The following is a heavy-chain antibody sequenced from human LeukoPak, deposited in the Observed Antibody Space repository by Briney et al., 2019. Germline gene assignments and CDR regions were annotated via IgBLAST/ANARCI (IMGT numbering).Heavy chain of an antibody. D-gene: IGHD6-19*01. V-gene: IGHV3-23*01. J-gene: IGHJ6*02. Sequence: GGSLRLSCAPSGFTFNNYAMGWVRQAPGKGLEWVSGISGSGGITYYADSVKGRFTISRDNSKNTLNLQMNSLRVEDTAAYYCAKYPTSGWWVDVGGQGTTVTVAS. CDR2: ISGSGGIT. CDR3: AKYPTSGWWVDV. CDR1: GFTFNNYA.